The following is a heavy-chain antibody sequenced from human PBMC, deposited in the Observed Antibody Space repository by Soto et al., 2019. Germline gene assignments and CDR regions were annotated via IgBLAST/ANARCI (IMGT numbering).Heavy chain of an antibody. CDR1: GGTFSSYT. CDR3: ARYRGYCSSTSCFEGYAFDI. V-gene: IGHV1-69*02. J-gene: IGHJ3*02. Sequence: SVKVSCKASGGTFSSYTISWVRQAPGQGLEWMGRIIPILGIANYAQRFQGRVTITADKSTSTAYMELSSLRSEDTAVYYCARYRGYCSSTSCFEGYAFDIWGQGTMVTVSS. D-gene: IGHD2-2*01. CDR2: IIPILGIA.